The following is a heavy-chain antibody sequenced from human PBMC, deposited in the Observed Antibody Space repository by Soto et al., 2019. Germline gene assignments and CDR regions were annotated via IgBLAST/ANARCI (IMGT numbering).Heavy chain of an antibody. D-gene: IGHD3-3*01. CDR3: ARDWRQMSRGRFFDN. V-gene: IGHV1-69*06. J-gene: IGHJ4*02. CDR1: GGNSNSYS. Sequence: QVRLVQSGAEVKKPGSSVKLSCKVSGGNSNSYSIAWVRQAPGQGLQWLGTIVPLSGTPNHAQQFQARVTITADTSTNTGYLAVSSLRSEGTSTSYCARDWRQMSRGRFFDNWGQVSLVTTS. CDR2: IVPLSGTP.